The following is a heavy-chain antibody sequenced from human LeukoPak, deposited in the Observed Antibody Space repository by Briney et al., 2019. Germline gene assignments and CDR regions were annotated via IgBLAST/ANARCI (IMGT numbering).Heavy chain of an antibody. CDR2: INHSGST. J-gene: IGHJ4*02. D-gene: IGHD6-13*01. V-gene: IGHV4-34*01. CDR3: ARASSWYRPFDY. Sequence: PETPSLTCAVYGGSFSGYYWSWIRQPPGKRLEWIGEINHSGSTNYNPSLKSRVTISVDTSKNQFSLKLSSVTAADTAVYYCARASSWYRPFDYWGQGTLVTVSS. CDR1: GGSFSGYY.